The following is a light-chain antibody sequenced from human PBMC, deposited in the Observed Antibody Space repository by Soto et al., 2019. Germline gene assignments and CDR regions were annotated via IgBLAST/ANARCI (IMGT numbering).Light chain of an antibody. CDR3: QQYVSSGT. Sequence: EIVLTQSPATLSLSPGERATLSCRASQSVSSYLAWYQQKPGQAPRLLIYDASNRATGIPARFSGSGSGTDFTLTISSLEPEDFAVYYCQQYVSSGTFGQGTKVEIK. CDR2: DAS. J-gene: IGKJ1*01. V-gene: IGKV3-11*01. CDR1: QSVSSY.